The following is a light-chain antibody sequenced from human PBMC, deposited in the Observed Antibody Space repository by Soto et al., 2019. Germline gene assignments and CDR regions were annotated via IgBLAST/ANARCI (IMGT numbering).Light chain of an antibody. J-gene: IGKJ4*01. CDR2: DAS. Sequence: DIQMTQSPSSLSASVGDRVTITCQASQDISNYLNWYQQMPATPPKLLIYDASTLQPWVPSRVSGSGAWTHFTLTITNLQPEDIATYYCWQYDDVPRTFGGGTKVEI. CDR3: WQYDDVPRT. V-gene: IGKV1-33*01. CDR1: QDISNY.